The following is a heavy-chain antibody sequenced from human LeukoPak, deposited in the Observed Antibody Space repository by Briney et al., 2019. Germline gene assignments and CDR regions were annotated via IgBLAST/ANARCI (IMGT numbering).Heavy chain of an antibody. V-gene: IGHV1-2*02. CDR2: INPNSGGT. J-gene: IGHJ5*02. D-gene: IGHD3-3*01. CDR3: ARDGGIWSGYANWFDP. Sequence: GASVKVSCKASGYTFTGYYMHWVRQAPGQGLERMGWINPNSGGTNYAQKFQGRVTITTDESTSTAYMELSSLRSEDTAVYYCARDGGIWSGYANWFDPWGQGTLVTVSS. CDR1: GYTFTGYY.